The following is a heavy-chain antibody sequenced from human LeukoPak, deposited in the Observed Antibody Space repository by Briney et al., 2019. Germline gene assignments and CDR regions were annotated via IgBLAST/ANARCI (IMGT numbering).Heavy chain of an antibody. J-gene: IGHJ4*02. Sequence: ASVKVSCKASGYTFTGYYMHWVRQAPGHGLEWMGWINPNSGGTNYAQKFQGRVTMTRDTSISTAYMELSRLRSDDTAVYYCAREQGSGSYHDYWGQGTLVTVSS. V-gene: IGHV1-2*02. CDR2: INPNSGGT. D-gene: IGHD1-26*01. CDR1: GYTFTGYY. CDR3: AREQGSGSYHDY.